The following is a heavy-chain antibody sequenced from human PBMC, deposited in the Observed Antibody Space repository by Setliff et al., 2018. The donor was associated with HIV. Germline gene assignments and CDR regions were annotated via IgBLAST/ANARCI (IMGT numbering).Heavy chain of an antibody. V-gene: IGHV4-61*09. J-gene: IGHJ3*02. Sequence: SETLSLTCTVSGGSINSGSYYWSWIRQPAGKGLEWIGHIYTSGSTNYNPSLKSRVTISVDTSKTQFSLRLHSLTATDTALYYCARASVGATGLYAFDIWGQGTVVTVSS. D-gene: IGHD1-26*01. CDR1: GGSINSGSYY. CDR3: ARASVGATGLYAFDI. CDR2: IYTSGST.